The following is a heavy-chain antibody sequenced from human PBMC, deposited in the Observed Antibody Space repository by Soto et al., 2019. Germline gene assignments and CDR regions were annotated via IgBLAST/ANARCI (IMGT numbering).Heavy chain of an antibody. J-gene: IGHJ6*02. CDR2: FDPEDGET. D-gene: IGHD3-9*01. CDR3: ARVVPVRYFDWLSREDYYYYGMDV. CDR1: GYTIPEFS. V-gene: IGHV1-24*01. Sequence: GPSVTVSSTVSGYTIPEFSLHWVRQAPGKGLAGMGGFDPEDGETIYAQKFQGRVTMTADTSTSTAYMELRSLRSDDTAVYYCARVVPVRYFDWLSREDYYYYGMDVRGQGTTVTVSS.